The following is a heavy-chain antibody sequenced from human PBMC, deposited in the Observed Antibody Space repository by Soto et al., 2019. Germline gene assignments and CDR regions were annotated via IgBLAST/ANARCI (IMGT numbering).Heavy chain of an antibody. CDR1: GASVSSRSYY. Sequence: PSETLSLTCTVSGASVSSRSYYWGWVRQPPGKGLEWIGSVYYSGSTYYNPSLESRVTISVDKSKNQFSLKLMSLSAADTAVYYCGSLEGLATISYYFDYWGQGALGTV. J-gene: IGHJ4*02. V-gene: IGHV4-39*01. CDR2: VYYSGST. CDR3: GSLEGLATISYYFDY. D-gene: IGHD3-9*01.